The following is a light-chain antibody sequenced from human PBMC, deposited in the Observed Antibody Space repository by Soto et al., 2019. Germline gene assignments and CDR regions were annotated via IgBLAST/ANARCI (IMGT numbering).Light chain of an antibody. CDR3: MQAIHLPYT. V-gene: IGKV2-24*01. J-gene: IGKJ2*01. CDR1: QSLVHSNGETY. Sequence: DIVMTQTPLSSHVTLGQPASISCTSSQSLVHSNGETYLGWLQELPGQPPSLLIYKVSNQFSEVPDRFRGSGAGTDFTLKISRVEAEDVGDYYCMQAIHLPYTCGKGTKLDI. CDR2: KVS.